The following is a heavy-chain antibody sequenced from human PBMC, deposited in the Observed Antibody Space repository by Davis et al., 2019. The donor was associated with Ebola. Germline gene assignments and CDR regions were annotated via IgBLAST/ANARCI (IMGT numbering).Heavy chain of an antibody. J-gene: IGHJ4*02. CDR3: ANQWELVAYFDY. D-gene: IGHD1-26*01. CDR1: GFTFSNYA. V-gene: IGHV3-23*01. Sequence: GSLRLSCVASGFTFSNYAMSWVRQAPGKGLEWVSTITGSGGSTYYADSVKGRFTISRDNSKNTLFLQMSTLRVEDTAVYYCANQWELVAYFDYWGQGTLVTVSS. CDR2: ITGSGGST.